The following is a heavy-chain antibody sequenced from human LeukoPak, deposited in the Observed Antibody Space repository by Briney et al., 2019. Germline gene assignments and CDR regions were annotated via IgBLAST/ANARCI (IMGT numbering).Heavy chain of an antibody. CDR2: INPNSGDT. CDR3: ARDYCSSTSCLFDY. CDR1: GYTFSNYD. D-gene: IGHD2-2*01. V-gene: IGHV1-2*06. J-gene: IGHJ4*02. Sequence: GASVKVSCKASGYTFSNYDINWVRQVTGQGLEWMGRINPNSGDTNYAQKFQGRVTMTRDTSISTAYVELSRLRSDDTAVYYCARDYCSSTSCLFDYWGQGTLVTVSS.